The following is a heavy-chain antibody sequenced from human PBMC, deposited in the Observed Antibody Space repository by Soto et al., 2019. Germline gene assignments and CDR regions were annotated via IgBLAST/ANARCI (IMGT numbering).Heavy chain of an antibody. CDR3: ARGLTGTTLAYGMDV. Sequence: SVKVSCKAPGGTFSSYAISWVRQAPGQGLEWMGGFIPIFGTADYAQKFQGRVTITADESTSTAYMELSSLRSEDTAVYYCARGLTGTTLAYGMDVWGQGTTVTVSS. J-gene: IGHJ6*02. CDR1: GGTFSSYA. V-gene: IGHV1-69*13. CDR2: FIPIFGTA. D-gene: IGHD1-7*01.